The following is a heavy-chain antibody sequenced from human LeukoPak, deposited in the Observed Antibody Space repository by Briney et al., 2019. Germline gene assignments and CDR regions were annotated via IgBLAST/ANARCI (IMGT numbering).Heavy chain of an antibody. CDR2: ISSTSGSI. CDR3: ARDHVATNLDY. D-gene: IGHD5-24*01. CDR1: GFTFTTYG. Sequence: GSLRLSCAASGFTFTTYGMNWVRQAPGKGLEWVSYISSTSGSIYYADSVKGRFTISRDNAKNSLYPQMNSLRAEDTAVYYCARDHVATNLDYWGQGTLVTVSS. J-gene: IGHJ4*02. V-gene: IGHV3-48*01.